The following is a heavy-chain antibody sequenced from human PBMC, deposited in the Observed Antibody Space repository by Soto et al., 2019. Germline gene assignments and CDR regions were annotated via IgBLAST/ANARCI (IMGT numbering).Heavy chain of an antibody. D-gene: IGHD6-13*01. CDR1: GGSFSGYY. Sequence: QVQLQQWGAGLLKPSETLSLTCAVYGGSFSGYYWSWIRQPPGKGLEWIGEINHSGSTNYNPSLKSRVPISVDTSKSQFSLKLGSVTAADTAVYYCARGLTPFGSSSWARRVNWFDPWGQGTLVTVSS. CDR3: ARGLTPFGSSSWARRVNWFDP. J-gene: IGHJ5*02. V-gene: IGHV4-34*01. CDR2: INHSGST.